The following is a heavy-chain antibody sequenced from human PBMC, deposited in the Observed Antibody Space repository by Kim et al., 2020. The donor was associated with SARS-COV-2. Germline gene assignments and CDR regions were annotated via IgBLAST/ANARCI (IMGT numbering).Heavy chain of an antibody. CDR1: GFTFSSYA. J-gene: IGHJ5*02. D-gene: IGHD2-15*01. V-gene: IGHV3-30*04. CDR2: ISYDGSNK. CDR3: AREGCSGGSCSNWFDP. Sequence: GGSLRLSCAASGFTFSSYAMHWVRQAPGKGLEWVAVISYDGSNKYYADSVKGRFTISRDNSKNTLYLQMNSLRAEDTAVYYCAREGCSGGSCSNWFDPWGQGTLVTVSS.